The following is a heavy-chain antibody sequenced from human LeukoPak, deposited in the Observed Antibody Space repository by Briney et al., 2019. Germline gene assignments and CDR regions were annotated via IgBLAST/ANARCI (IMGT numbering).Heavy chain of an antibody. CDR3: ASYYYDSSGYVGGAFDI. D-gene: IGHD3-22*01. V-gene: IGHV1-2*02. Sequence: ASVKVSCEASGYTFTGYYMHWVRLAPGQGLEWMGWINPNSGGTNYAQKFQGRVTMTRDTSISTAYMELSRLRSDDTAVYYCASYYYDSSGYVGGAFDIWGQGTMVTVSS. J-gene: IGHJ3*02. CDR1: GYTFTGYY. CDR2: INPNSGGT.